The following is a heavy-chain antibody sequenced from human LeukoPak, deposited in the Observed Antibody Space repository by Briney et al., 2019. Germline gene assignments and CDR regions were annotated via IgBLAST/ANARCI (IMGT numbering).Heavy chain of an antibody. J-gene: IGHJ4*02. Sequence: ASVKVSCKASGYTFTSYAMNWVRQAPGQGLEWMGWINTNTGNPTYAQGFTGRFVFSLDTSVSTAYLQISSLKAEDTAVYYCARDLVLRFLEWPPGVGYWGRGTLVTVSS. V-gene: IGHV7-4-1*02. D-gene: IGHD3-3*01. CDR3: ARDLVLRFLEWPPGVGY. CDR2: INTNTGNP. CDR1: GYTFTSYA.